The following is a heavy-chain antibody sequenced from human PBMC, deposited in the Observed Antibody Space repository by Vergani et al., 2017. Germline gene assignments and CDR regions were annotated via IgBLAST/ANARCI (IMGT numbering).Heavy chain of an antibody. V-gene: IGHV3-30*02. Sequence: QVQILQSGGGVVQPGGSLRLSCTLSGFTLNTYGIHWVRQAPGKGLEWVSFIRYDGSSEYYADSVKGRFTISRDNSKNTLYLQMNSLRAEDTAVYYCAKDRYYDILTGPYYFDYWGQGTLVTVSS. D-gene: IGHD3-9*01. CDR1: GFTLNTYG. CDR3: AKDRYYDILTGPYYFDY. J-gene: IGHJ4*02. CDR2: IRYDGSSE.